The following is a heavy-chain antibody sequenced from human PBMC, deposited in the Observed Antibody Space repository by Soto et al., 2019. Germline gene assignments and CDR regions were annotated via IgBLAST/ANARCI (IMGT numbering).Heavy chain of an antibody. CDR3: ARAVRGLGYFDL. CDR2: IIPIFGTA. J-gene: IGHJ2*01. V-gene: IGHV1-69*13. Sequence: SVKVSCKASGGTFSSYAISWVRQAPGQGLEWMGGIIPIFGTANYAQKFQGRVTITADESTSTAYMELSSLRSEDTAVYYCARAVRGLGYFDLWGRGTLVTVSS. D-gene: IGHD3-10*01. CDR1: GGTFSSYA.